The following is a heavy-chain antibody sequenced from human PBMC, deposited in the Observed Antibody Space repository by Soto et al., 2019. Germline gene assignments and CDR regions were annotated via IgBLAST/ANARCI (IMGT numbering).Heavy chain of an antibody. CDR3: ARESHDILTGPPWVWYFDL. CDR1: GGSFSGYY. CDR2: INDRRSI. J-gene: IGHJ2*01. V-gene: IGHV4-34*01. Sequence: QVQLQQWGAGPLRPLETLSLTCGVSGGSFSGYYWAWIRQSPGKGLERIGEINDRRSINYNPSLRSRVSISADTSKNHYSLNLRSVTDANTAVYYCARESHDILTGPPWVWYFDLWGRGTLVTVSS. D-gene: IGHD3-9*01.